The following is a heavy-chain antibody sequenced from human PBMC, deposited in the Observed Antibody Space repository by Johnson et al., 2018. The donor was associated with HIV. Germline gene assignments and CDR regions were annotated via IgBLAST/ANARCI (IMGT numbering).Heavy chain of an antibody. J-gene: IGHJ3*01. V-gene: IGHV3-74*02. CDR3: ARSGPNWAFDF. CDR1: GFTFSSYW. CDR2: ISSDGSST. D-gene: IGHD1-1*01. Sequence: QLVESGGGLVQPGGSLILSCAASGFTFSSYWMHWVRQAPGKGLVWVSRISSDGSSTYYADSVKGRFTISRDNAKNTMFVQMNSLRDDDTALYYCARSGPNWAFDFWGQGTMVTVSS.